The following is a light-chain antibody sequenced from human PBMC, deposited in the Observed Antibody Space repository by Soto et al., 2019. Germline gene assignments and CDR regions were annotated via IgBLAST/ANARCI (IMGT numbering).Light chain of an antibody. CDR2: GTS. CDR1: QSVSSSY. J-gene: IGKJ1*01. V-gene: IGKV3-20*01. Sequence: EIVLTQSPGTLSLSPGERATLSCRASQSVSSSYLAWYQQKPGQAPRLLIYGTSSRATAIPDRFSGSGSGTDFTLTISILEPEDFAVYYCQQYGSSAWTVGQGTKVEIK. CDR3: QQYGSSAWT.